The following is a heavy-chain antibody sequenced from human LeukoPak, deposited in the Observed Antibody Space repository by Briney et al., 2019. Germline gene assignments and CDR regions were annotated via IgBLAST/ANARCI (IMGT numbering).Heavy chain of an antibody. CDR3: ARDRDFRMDLWFGELLVFGFDY. CDR2: INPNSGGT. CDR1: GYTFTGYY. V-gene: IGHV1-2*02. D-gene: IGHD3-10*01. J-gene: IGHJ4*02. Sequence: GASVKVSCKASGYTFTGYYMHWVRQAPGQGLEWMGWINPNSGGTNYAQKFQGRVTMTRDTSISTAYMELSRLRSDDTAVYYCARDRDFRMDLWFGELLVFGFDYWGQGTLVTVSS.